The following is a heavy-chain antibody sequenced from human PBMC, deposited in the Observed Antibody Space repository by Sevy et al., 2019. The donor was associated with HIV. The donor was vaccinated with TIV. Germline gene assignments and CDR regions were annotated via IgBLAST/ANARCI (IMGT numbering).Heavy chain of an antibody. CDR2: VYSSGSS. D-gene: IGHD3-16*01. V-gene: IGHV4-39*01. Sequence: SETLSLTCTVSGDSIRRSDDYWGWIRQPPEKGLEGIGSVYSSGSSYSNPSFKSRVTMSIDTSRNLFSLKLTSVTAADTALYYCARSPIAASGAKFDTWGPGTLVTVSS. CDR1: GDSIRRSDDY. CDR3: ARSPIAASGAKFDT. J-gene: IGHJ5*02.